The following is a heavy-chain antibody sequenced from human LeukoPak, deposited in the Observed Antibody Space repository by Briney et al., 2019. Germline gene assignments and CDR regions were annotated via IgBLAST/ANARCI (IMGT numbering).Heavy chain of an antibody. J-gene: IGHJ4*02. D-gene: IGHD6-13*01. Sequence: HPGGSLRLSCAGSGFTFSNYWMSWVRQAPGKGPEWVANIKQDGREKHYVDSVKGRFTISRDNVKSSLYLQMNSLRAEDTAVYYCTRDEAAATNWGQGTLVTVSS. CDR2: IKQDGREK. V-gene: IGHV3-7*01. CDR1: GFTFSNYW. CDR3: TRDEAAATN.